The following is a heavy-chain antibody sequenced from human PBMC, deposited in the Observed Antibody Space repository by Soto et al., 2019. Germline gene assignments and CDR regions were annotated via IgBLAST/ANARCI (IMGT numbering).Heavy chain of an antibody. J-gene: IGHJ3*02. CDR3: ARAEARAWDAFDI. V-gene: IGHV3-21*01. Sequence: GGSLRLSCAASGFTFSSYSMNWVRQAPGKGLEWVSSISSSSSYIYYADSVKGRFTISRDNAKNSLYLQMNSLRAEDTAVYYCARAEARAWDAFDIWGQGTMVTVSS. CDR2: ISSSSSYI. CDR1: GFTFSSYS.